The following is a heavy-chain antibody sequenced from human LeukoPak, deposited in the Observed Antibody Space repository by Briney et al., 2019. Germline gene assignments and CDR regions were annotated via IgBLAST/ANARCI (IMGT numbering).Heavy chain of an antibody. CDR1: GFTFSCYG. D-gene: IGHD3-22*01. Sequence: GGSLRLSCVASGFTFSCYGMSWVRQAPGKGLEFVSAMRESGSITYYADSVKGRFTISRDNAENTLYLQMNSLRAEDTDVYYCAKDPNYYDSSAYYHDAFAIWGQGTMVTVSS. V-gene: IGHV3-23*01. CDR2: MRESGSIT. CDR3: AKDPNYYDSSAYYHDAFAI. J-gene: IGHJ3*02.